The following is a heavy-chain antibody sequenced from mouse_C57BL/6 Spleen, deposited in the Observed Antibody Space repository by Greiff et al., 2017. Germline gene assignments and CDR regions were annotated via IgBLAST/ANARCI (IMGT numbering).Heavy chain of an antibody. V-gene: IGHV5-17*01. CDR2: ISSGSSTI. D-gene: IGHD4-1*01. Sequence: EVHLVESGGGLVKPGGSLKLSCAASGFTFSDYGMHWVRQAPEKGLEWVAYISSGSSTIYYADTVKGRFTISRDNAKNTLFLQMTSLRSEDTAMYYCARLGWERYFDVWGTGTTVTVSS. CDR3: ARLGWERYFDV. CDR1: GFTFSDYG. J-gene: IGHJ1*03.